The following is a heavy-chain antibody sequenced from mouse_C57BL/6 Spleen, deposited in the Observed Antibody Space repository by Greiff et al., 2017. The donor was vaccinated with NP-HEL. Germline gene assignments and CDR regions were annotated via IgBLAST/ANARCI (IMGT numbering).Heavy chain of an antibody. D-gene: IGHD2-2*01. V-gene: IGHV1-64*01. J-gene: IGHJ1*03. CDR2: IHPNSGST. CDR3: ARWDGYDGYWYFDV. CDR1: GYTFTSYW. Sequence: VQLQQPGAELVKPGASVKLSCKASGYTFTSYWMHWVKQRPGQGLEWIGMIHPNSGSTNYNEKFKSKATLTVDKSSSTAYMQLSSLTSEDSAVYYCARWDGYDGYWYFDVWGTGTTVTVSS.